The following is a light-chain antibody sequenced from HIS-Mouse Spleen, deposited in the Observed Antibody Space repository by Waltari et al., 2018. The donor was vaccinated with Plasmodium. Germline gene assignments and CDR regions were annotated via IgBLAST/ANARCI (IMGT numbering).Light chain of an antibody. J-gene: IGKJ5*01. CDR2: GAS. Sequence: EIVLTQSPGTLSLSPGERATLSCMASQRVSSSYLAWYQQKPGQAPRLLILGASSRATGIPDRFSGSGSGTDFTLTISRLEPEDFAVYYCQQYGSSPITFGQGTRLEIK. V-gene: IGKV3-20*01. CDR1: QRVSSSY. CDR3: QQYGSSPIT.